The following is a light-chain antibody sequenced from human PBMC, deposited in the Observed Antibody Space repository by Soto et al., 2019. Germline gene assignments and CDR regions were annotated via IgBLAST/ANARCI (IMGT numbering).Light chain of an antibody. J-gene: IGKJ2*01. CDR3: PQFSDTSYT. V-gene: IGKV3-20*01. CDR2: GVS. CDR1: QPVTASL. Sequence: EIVLMQSPGVVSLSPGQTTTLSCRASQPVTASLLAWYQQRPGQAPRLLIYGVSSRAPGVPDRFSGSGSGTDFTLTISRLEPEDFAVYYCPQFSDTSYTFGQGTKVEMK.